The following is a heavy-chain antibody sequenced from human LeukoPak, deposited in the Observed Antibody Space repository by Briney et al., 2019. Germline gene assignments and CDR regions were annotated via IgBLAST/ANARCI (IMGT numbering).Heavy chain of an antibody. Sequence: GGSLRLACAASGFTFSSYSMNWVRQAPGKGLEWVSSISSSSSYIYYADSVKGRFTISRDNAKNSLYLQMNSLRAEDTAVYYCARDRQKGDAFDIWGQGTMVTVSS. CDR2: ISSSSSYI. CDR1: GFTFSSYS. D-gene: IGHD6-6*01. J-gene: IGHJ3*02. CDR3: ARDRQKGDAFDI. V-gene: IGHV3-21*01.